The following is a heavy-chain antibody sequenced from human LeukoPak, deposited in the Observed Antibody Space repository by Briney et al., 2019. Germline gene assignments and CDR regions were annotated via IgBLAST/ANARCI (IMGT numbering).Heavy chain of an antibody. CDR3: AKFLPPHIVVANYYFDY. CDR2: ISGSGGST. D-gene: IGHD2-21*01. V-gene: IGHV3-23*01. CDR1: GSTFSSYA. J-gene: IGHJ4*02. Sequence: GGSLRLSCAASGSTFSSYAMSWVRQAPGKGLEWVSAISGSGGSTYYADSVKGRFTISRDNSKNTLYLQMNSLRAEDTAVYYCAKFLPPHIVVANYYFDYWGQGTLVTVSS.